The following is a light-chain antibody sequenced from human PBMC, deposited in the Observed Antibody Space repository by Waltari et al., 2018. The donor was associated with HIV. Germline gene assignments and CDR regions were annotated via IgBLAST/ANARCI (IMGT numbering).Light chain of an antibody. CDR2: LGS. CDR3: MHGQGTPV. CDR1: QSLLHSNGHNY. Sequence: DIAMIQSPDSLSVTQGAPASISYSSSQSLLHSNGHNYLDWYLQRPGQAPQLLIYLGSNRASGVPDRISGSGSGTNFILTISKVEAGDVGTYFCMHGQGTPVFGQGTKVEVK. J-gene: IGKJ1*01. V-gene: IGKV2-28*01.